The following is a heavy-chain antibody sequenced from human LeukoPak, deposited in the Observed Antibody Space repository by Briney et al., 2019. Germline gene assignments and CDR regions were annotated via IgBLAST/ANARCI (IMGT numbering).Heavy chain of an antibody. J-gene: IGHJ4*02. CDR3: ARGPGYSSSWYYFDY. Sequence: SETLSLTCTVSGYSINSGYYWGWIRQPPGKGLEWIGSIYYSGSTYYDPSLKSRVTISVDTSKNQFSLKLSSVTAADTAVYYCARGPGYSSSWYYFDYWGQGTLVTVSS. CDR2: IYYSGST. D-gene: IGHD6-13*01. CDR1: GYSINSGYY. V-gene: IGHV4-38-2*02.